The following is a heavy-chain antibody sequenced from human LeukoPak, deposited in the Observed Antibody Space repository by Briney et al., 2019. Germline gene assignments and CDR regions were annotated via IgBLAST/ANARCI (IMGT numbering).Heavy chain of an antibody. J-gene: IGHJ4*02. CDR1: GITFSTYS. CDR3: ATVRNYYDSSGYSPFDY. CDR2: ISSSSGYI. Sequence: GGSLRLSCAASGITFSTYSMNWVRQAPGKGLEWVSSISSSSGYIYYADSVKGRFTTSRDNAKNSLYLQMSSLRAEDTALYYCATVRNYYDSSGYSPFDYWGQGTLVTVSS. V-gene: IGHV3-21*01. D-gene: IGHD3-22*01.